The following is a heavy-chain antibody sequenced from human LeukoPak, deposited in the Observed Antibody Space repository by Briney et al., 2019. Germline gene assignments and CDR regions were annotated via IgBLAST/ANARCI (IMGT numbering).Heavy chain of an antibody. CDR2: IYSGGST. D-gene: IGHD6-13*01. CDR1: GFTVSSNY. V-gene: IGHV3-53*01. J-gene: IGHJ4*02. Sequence: GGSVRLSCAASGFTVSSNYMSWVRQAPGKGLEWVSVIYSGGSTYYADSVKGRFTISRDNSKNTLYLQMNSLRAEDTAVYYCARDIAAAGTVSDYWGQGTLVTVSS. CDR3: ARDIAAAGTVSDY.